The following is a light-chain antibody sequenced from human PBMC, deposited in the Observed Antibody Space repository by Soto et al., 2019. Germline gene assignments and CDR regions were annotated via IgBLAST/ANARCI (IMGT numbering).Light chain of an antibody. Sequence: QSALTQPASVSGSPGQSITISCTGTSSDVGGYTFVSWYQHHPGKAPKLIIYDVNNRPSGVSNRFSGSKSGNTASLTISGLQAEDEADYYCTSYTTSSTYVFGTGTKLTVL. CDR1: SSDVGGYTF. V-gene: IGLV2-14*03. CDR2: DVN. J-gene: IGLJ1*01. CDR3: TSYTTSSTYV.